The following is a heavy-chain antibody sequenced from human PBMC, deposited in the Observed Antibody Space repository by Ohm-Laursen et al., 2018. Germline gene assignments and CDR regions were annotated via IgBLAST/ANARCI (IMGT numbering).Heavy chain of an antibody. D-gene: IGHD5-18*01. Sequence: SQTLSLTCSVSGGSISSYYWTWIRQPPGKGLEWIGYIYHSGSTKYNPFFNSRVTISVDTSKNQFSLNLRSVTTADTAVYYCASGHNYGYDNYYYGMDVWGQGTTVTVSS. V-gene: IGHV4-59*01. CDR2: IYHSGST. J-gene: IGHJ6*02. CDR3: ASGHNYGYDNYYYGMDV. CDR1: GGSISSYY.